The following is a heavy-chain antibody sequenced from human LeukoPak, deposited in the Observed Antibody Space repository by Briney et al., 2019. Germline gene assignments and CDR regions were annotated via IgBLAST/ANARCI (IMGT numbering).Heavy chain of an antibody. Sequence: GGSLRLSCAASGFTFSSYGMSWVRQAPGKGLEWVSAISDSGHLTSYADSVKGRFTISRDNSKNTLYLQMNSLRAEDTAVYYCAEGGRDCGGSCYSSWFDPWGQGTLVTVSS. J-gene: IGHJ5*02. CDR2: ISDSGHLT. V-gene: IGHV3-23*01. CDR1: GFTFSSYG. D-gene: IGHD2-15*01. CDR3: AEGGRDCGGSCYSSWFDP.